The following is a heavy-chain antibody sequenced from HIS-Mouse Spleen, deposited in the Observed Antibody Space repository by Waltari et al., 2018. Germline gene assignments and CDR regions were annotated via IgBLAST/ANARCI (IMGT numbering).Heavy chain of an antibody. J-gene: IGHJ2*01. CDR1: GGSISSSSYY. CDR3: AREIPYSSSWYDWYFDL. D-gene: IGHD6-13*01. Sequence: QLQLQESGPGLVKPSETLSLTCTVSGGSISSSSYYWGWIRQPPGKGLEWIGSIYYSGSTYYNPARKSRVTRSGDTSKNQFSLKLGSGTAADTAVYYCAREIPYSSSWYDWYFDLWGRGTLVTVSS. V-gene: IGHV4-39*07. CDR2: IYYSGST.